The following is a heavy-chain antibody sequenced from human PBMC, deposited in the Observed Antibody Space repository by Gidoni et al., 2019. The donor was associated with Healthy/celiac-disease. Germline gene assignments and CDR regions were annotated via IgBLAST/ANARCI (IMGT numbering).Heavy chain of an antibody. CDR3: TTDRFSSSYFFDY. Sequence: EVQLVESGGGLVKPGGSLRLSCAASAFTFSNAWMSGVRQAPGKGLEWVGRIKSKTDGGTTDYAAPVKGRFTISRDDSKNTLYLQMNSLKTEDTAVYYCTTDRFSSSYFFDYWGQGTLVTVSS. J-gene: IGHJ4*02. CDR1: AFTFSNAW. V-gene: IGHV3-15*01. CDR2: IKSKTDGGTT. D-gene: IGHD6-6*01.